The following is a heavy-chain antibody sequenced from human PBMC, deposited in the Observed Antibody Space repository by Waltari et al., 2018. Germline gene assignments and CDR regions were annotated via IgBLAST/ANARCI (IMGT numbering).Heavy chain of an antibody. CDR3: ASNGGAGPGRMVYARRGYYYYYGMDV. D-gene: IGHD2-8*01. Sequence: EVQLVESGGGLVQPGGSPRLSCAASGFTFSSYSMNWVRQAPGKGLEWVSYISSSSTIYYADSVKGRFTISRDNAKNSLYLQMNSLRAEDTAVYYCASNGGAGPGRMVYARRGYYYYYGMDVWGQGTTVTVSS. CDR2: ISSSSTI. CDR1: GFTFSSYS. J-gene: IGHJ6*02. V-gene: IGHV3-48*01.